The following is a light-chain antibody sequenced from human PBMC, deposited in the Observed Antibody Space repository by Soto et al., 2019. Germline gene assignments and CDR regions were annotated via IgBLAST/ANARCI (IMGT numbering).Light chain of an antibody. V-gene: IGLV2-11*01. CDR3: FSFAGSYTWV. J-gene: IGLJ3*02. CDR1: TSDVGGYNY. Sequence: QSALTQPRSVSGSPGQSVTISCTGTTSDVGGYNYVSWYQQHPGKAPKLLIYDVTKRPSGVPDRLSGSKSGNTASLTISGLQAEDEADYYCFSFAGSYTWVFGGGTKLTVL. CDR2: DVT.